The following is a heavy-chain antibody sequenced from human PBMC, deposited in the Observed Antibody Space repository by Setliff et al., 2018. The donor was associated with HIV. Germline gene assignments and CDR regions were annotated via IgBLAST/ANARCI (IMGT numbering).Heavy chain of an antibody. V-gene: IGHV1-69*02. Sequence: GASVKVSCKASGGAFISHTFTWVRQAPGQGLEWMGRIIPILGIPNYAQNFQGRLTISADKSTRTAYLELSSLRSEDTAVYYCVGLGYSFSYRWWFDPWGQGTLVTVSS. CDR2: IIPILGIP. CDR1: GGAFISHT. CDR3: VGLGYSFSYRWWFDP. J-gene: IGHJ5*02. D-gene: IGHD5-18*01.